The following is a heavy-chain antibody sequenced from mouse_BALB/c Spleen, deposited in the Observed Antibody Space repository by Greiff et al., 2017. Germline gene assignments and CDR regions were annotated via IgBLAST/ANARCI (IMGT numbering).Heavy chain of an antibody. CDR1: GYTFTSYW. CDR2: INPSNGRT. J-gene: IGHJ2*01. Sequence: QVQLQQPGAELVKPGASVKLSCKASGYTFTSYWMHWVKQRPGQGLEWIGEINPSNGRTNYNEKFKSKATLTVDKSSSTAYMQLSSLTSADSAVYYCAREVQSGYWGQGTTLTVSS. V-gene: IGHV1S81*02. D-gene: IGHD2-14*01. CDR3: AREVQSGY.